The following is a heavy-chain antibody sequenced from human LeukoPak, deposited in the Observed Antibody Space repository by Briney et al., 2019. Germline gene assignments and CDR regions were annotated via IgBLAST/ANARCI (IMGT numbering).Heavy chain of an antibody. Sequence: SETLSLTCTVSGGSISSSSYYWGWIRQPPGKGLEWIGSIYYSGSTYYNPSLKSRVTISVDTSKNQFSLKLSSVTAADTAVYYCAREGHRLGATGYYFDYWGQGTLVTVSS. CDR2: IYYSGST. CDR1: GGSISSSSYY. D-gene: IGHD1-26*01. V-gene: IGHV4-39*07. CDR3: AREGHRLGATGYYFDY. J-gene: IGHJ4*02.